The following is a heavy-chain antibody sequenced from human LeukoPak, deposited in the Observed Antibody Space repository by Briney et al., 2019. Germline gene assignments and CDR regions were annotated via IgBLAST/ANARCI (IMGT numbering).Heavy chain of an antibody. CDR1: AASISSSDYC. CDR3: ARDPTTVTTNFDS. V-gene: IGHV4-61*02. Sequence: SSPTLSLTCTLAAASISSSDYCPRCIRHPAGSGLEWIGRIYTSGSTKYNPALKSRVTMSEDTSKNQFSLKLSSVTAADTAVYYCARDPTTVTTNFDSWGQGTLVTVSS. CDR2: IYTSGST. D-gene: IGHD4-17*01. J-gene: IGHJ4*02.